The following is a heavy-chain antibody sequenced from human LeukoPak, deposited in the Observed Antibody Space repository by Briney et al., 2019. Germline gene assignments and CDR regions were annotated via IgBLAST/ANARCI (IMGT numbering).Heavy chain of an antibody. J-gene: IGHJ4*02. CDR2: ISWDGLKT. Sequence: GGSLRLSCAASGFTFDDYTMHWVRQTPGKGLEWVSLISWDGLKTYYADSVKGRFTISRDNSKNSLYLQMNSLTTEDTALYYCAKALTRSLRSSGWYGDFDYRGQGTLVTVSS. CDR1: GFTFDDYT. D-gene: IGHD6-19*01. V-gene: IGHV3-43*01. CDR3: AKALTRSLRSSGWYGDFDY.